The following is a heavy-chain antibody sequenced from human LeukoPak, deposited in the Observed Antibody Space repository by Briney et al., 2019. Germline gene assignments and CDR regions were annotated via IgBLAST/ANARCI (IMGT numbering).Heavy chain of an antibody. CDR3: ARGASLRAVVVGATTSPPMPYDF. V-gene: IGHV1-8*01. D-gene: IGHD2-15*01. CDR2: MNPNSGNT. J-gene: IGHJ4*02. CDR1: GYTFTSYD. Sequence: ASVKVSCKASGYTFTSYDINWVRQATGQGLEWMGWMNPNSGNTGYAQKFQGRVTMTRDTSISTAYMELSSLGSGDTAVYYCARGASLRAVVVGATTSPPMPYDFWGQGTLVTVSS.